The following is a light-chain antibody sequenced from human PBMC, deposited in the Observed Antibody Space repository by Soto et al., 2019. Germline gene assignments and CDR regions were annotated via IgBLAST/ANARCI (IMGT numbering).Light chain of an antibody. Sequence: IQMTQSPPTLSASVGDTVTITCRSSESIYSWLAWYKQKPGKAPQLLIYKTSTLQGGVPSRFSGGGSGAEYALTISSLQPDDFATYYCQEYNTNSRTFGQGTRVENK. CDR2: KTS. V-gene: IGKV1-5*03. J-gene: IGKJ1*01. CDR1: ESIYSW. CDR3: QEYNTNSRT.